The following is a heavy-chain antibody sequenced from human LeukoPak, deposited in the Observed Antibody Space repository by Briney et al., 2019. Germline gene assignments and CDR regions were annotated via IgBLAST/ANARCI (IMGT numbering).Heavy chain of an antibody. V-gene: IGHV4-4*07. D-gene: IGHD3/OR15-3a*01. Sequence: SETLSLTCTVSGGSITSYYWNWIRQPAGKGLEWIGRLSTSGSTDYNPSLKSRVTMSADTSGIHFSLNLTSVTAADTAVYYCARETAWPENTPMILFSYFDYWGRGILVTVSS. CDR3: ARETAWPENTPMILFSYFDY. CDR1: GGSITSYY. J-gene: IGHJ4*02. CDR2: LSTSGST.